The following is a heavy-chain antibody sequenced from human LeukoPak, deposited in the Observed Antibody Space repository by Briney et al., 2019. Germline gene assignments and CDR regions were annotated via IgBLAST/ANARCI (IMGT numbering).Heavy chain of an antibody. D-gene: IGHD3-3*01. J-gene: IGHJ5*02. CDR3: ARGYYDFWSGNWFDP. CDR2: INHSGST. V-gene: IGHV4-34*01. Sequence: SETLSLTCAVYGGSFSGYYWSWIRQPPGKGLEWIGEINHSGSTNYNPSLKSRVTISVDTSKNQFSLKLSSVTAADTAVYYCARGYYDFWSGNWFDPWGQGTLVTVSS. CDR1: GGSFSGYY.